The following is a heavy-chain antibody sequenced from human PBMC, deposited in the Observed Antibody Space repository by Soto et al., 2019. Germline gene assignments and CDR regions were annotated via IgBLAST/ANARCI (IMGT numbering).Heavy chain of an antibody. CDR3: AKATATGGGAFDI. D-gene: IGHD2-8*02. CDR2: ILVDGRT. V-gene: IGHV3-23*01. CDR1: GFTFSSYW. Sequence: GGSLRLSCAASGFTFSSYWMSWVRQAPGKGLEWVSTILVDGRTFYVDSVKGRFTISRDTSKNTVYLQMNSLTAGDTALYYCAKATATGGGAFDICGQGTMVTVSS. J-gene: IGHJ3*02.